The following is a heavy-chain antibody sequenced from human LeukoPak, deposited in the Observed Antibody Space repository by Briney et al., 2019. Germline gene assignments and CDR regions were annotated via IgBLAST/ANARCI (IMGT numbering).Heavy chain of an antibody. V-gene: IGHV1-8*01. CDR1: GYTFTSYD. D-gene: IGHD6-13*01. CDR3: ARGVVWWGSSSMNDY. J-gene: IGHJ4*02. Sequence: ASVKVSCKASGYTFTSYDINWVRQATGQGLECMGWMNPNSGNTGYAQKFQGRVTMTRNTSISTAYMELRSLRSEDPAVYYCARGVVWWGSSSMNDYWGPGTLVTVSS. CDR2: MNPNSGNT.